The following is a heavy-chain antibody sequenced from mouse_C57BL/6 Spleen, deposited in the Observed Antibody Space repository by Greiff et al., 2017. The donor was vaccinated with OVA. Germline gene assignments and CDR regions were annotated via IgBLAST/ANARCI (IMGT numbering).Heavy chain of an antibody. V-gene: IGHV1-69*01. CDR3: ARSISSGYFDV. J-gene: IGHJ1*03. CDR1: GYTFTSYW. D-gene: IGHD6-1*01. Sequence: QVQLQQPGAELVMPGASVKLSCKASGYTFTSYWMHWVKQRPGQSLEWIGEFDPSDSYTNYNQKFKGKSTLTLDKSSSSAYMQLSILTSEDSAVYYCARSISSGYFDVWGTGTTVTVSS. CDR2: FDPSDSYT.